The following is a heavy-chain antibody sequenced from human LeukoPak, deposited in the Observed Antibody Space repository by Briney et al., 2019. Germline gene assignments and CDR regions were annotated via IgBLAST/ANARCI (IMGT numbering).Heavy chain of an antibody. CDR2: IYYSGST. CDR1: GGSISSHY. V-gene: IGHV4-59*11. Sequence: SETLSLTCTVSGGSISSHYWSWIRQPPGKGLEWIGYIYYSGSTDYNPSLKSRVTMSVDTSKNQFSLKLSSVTAADTAVYYCARDASDSCYNYLDYWGQGTLVTVSS. J-gene: IGHJ4*02. D-gene: IGHD5-12*01. CDR3: ARDASDSCYNYLDY.